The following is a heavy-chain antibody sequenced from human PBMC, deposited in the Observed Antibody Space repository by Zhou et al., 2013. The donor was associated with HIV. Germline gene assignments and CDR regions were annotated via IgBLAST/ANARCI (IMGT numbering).Heavy chain of an antibody. CDR1: GYTFTGYF. J-gene: IGHJ4*02. Sequence: QVQLVQSGAEVKKPGASVKVSCKASGYTFTGYFMHWVRQAPGQGLEWMAWINPISGDTNYAQKFRGRVAMTTDTSTSTAYMELRSLRSDDTAVYYCARGAVRGPLYYFDYWGQGTLVTVSS. V-gene: IGHV1-2*02. CDR2: INPISGDT. D-gene: IGHD3-10*01. CDR3: ARGAVRGPLYYFDY.